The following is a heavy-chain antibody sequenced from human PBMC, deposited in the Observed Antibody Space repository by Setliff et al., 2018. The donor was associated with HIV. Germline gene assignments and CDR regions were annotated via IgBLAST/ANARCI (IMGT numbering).Heavy chain of an antibody. D-gene: IGHD6-19*01. CDR3: ARAPFPVAGFDYFDH. Sequence: SETLSLTCTVSGGSINSRSYSWGWIRQPPGKGLEWIGSFYYTGSTYYNPSLRSRVTISVDTSKNQFSLKLSSVSAADTAVYYCARAPFPVAGFDYFDHWGQGTQVTVSS. J-gene: IGHJ4*02. CDR2: FYYTGST. CDR1: GGSINSRSYS. V-gene: IGHV4-39*01.